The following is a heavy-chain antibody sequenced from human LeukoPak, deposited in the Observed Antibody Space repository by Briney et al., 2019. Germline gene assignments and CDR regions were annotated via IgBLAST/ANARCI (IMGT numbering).Heavy chain of an antibody. D-gene: IGHD5-24*01. CDR3: ARDVRRRDGYNYAEV. CDR1: GGSISSYY. J-gene: IGHJ4*02. V-gene: IGHV4-59*01. CDR2: ISYSGVN. Sequence: SETLSLTCTVSGGSISSYYWSWIRQPPGKGLEWIGYISYSGVNNYNPSLKSRVTISVDTSKNHFSLKLTSVTAADTAVYYCARDVRRRDGYNYAEVWGQGTLVTVSS.